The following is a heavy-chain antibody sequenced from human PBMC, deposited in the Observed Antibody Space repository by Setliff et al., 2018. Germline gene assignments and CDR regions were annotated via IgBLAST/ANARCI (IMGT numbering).Heavy chain of an antibody. V-gene: IGHV1-18*04. CDR1: GYTFKDFI. CDR3: SRGGVAAAGKKGVFEH. J-gene: IGHJ4*02. CDR2: ISPHTGRA. Sequence: ASVKVSCKASGYTFKDFIISWVRQAPGQGLEWMGWISPHTGRAYYAPELQGRITMTTDTSTGTAYMEMRGLRSDDTAVYFCSRGGVAAAGKKGVFEHWGQGTLVTVSS. D-gene: IGHD6-13*01.